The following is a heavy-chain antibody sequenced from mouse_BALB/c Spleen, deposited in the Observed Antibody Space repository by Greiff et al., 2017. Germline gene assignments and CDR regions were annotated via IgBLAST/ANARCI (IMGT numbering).Heavy chain of an antibody. CDR3: NAYYYGNTWFAY. CDR1: GFNIKDYY. J-gene: IGHJ3*01. Sequence: EVQLQQSGAELVRSGASVKLSCTASGFNIKDYYMHWVKQRPEQGLEWIGWIDPENGDTEYAPKFQGKATMTADTSSNTAYLQLSSLTSEDTAVYYCNAYYYGNTWFAYWGQGTLVTVSA. D-gene: IGHD2-1*01. V-gene: IGHV14-4*02. CDR2: IDPENGDT.